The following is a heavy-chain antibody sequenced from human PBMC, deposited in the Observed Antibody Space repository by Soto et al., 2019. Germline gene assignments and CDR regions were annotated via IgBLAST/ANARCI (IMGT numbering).Heavy chain of an antibody. CDR2: IIPILGIA. J-gene: IGHJ4*02. Sequence: SLKLSCKASGGTFSSSTISWVRQAPGQGLEWMGRIIPILGIANYAQKFQGRVTITADKSTSTAYMELSSLRSEDTAVYYCARARRATISVGDDYWGQGTLVTVSS. V-gene: IGHV1-69*02. CDR3: ARARRATISVGDDY. D-gene: IGHD5-12*01. CDR1: GGTFSSST.